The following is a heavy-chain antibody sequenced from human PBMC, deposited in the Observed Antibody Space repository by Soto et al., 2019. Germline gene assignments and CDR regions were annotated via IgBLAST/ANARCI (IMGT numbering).Heavy chain of an antibody. CDR2: IYYSGST. Sequence: SETLSLTCTVSGGSISSGGYSWTWIRQHPGKGLEWIGYIYYSGSTYYKPSLKSRITISVDTSKNQLSLKLSSVTAAGTAVFYCARADYDIVTGYSNIDYLGQGTLVTISS. D-gene: IGHD3-9*01. V-gene: IGHV4-31*03. CDR1: GGSISSGGYS. CDR3: ARADYDIVTGYSNIDY. J-gene: IGHJ4*01.